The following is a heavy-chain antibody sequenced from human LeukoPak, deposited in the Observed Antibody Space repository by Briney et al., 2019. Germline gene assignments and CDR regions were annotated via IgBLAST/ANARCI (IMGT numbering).Heavy chain of an antibody. V-gene: IGHV3-30*03. D-gene: IGHD6-13*01. J-gene: IGHJ4*02. CDR1: GFTFSSYA. CDR2: ISYDGSNK. CDR3: ATLPGIAGLVGDY. Sequence: GGSLRLSCAASGFTFSSYAMSWVRQAPGKGLEWVAVISYDGSNKYYADSVKGRFTISRDNSKNTLYLQMNSLRAEDTAVYYCATLPGIAGLVGDYWGQGTLVTVSS.